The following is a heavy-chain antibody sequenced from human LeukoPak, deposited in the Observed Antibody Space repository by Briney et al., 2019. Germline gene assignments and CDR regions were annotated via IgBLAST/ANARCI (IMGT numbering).Heavy chain of an antibody. V-gene: IGHV4-39*01. CDR3: ARQTYYYDSSGYPFDH. Sequence: PSETLSLTCTVSGGSISSSSYYWGWIRQPPGKGLEWIGSIYYSGSTYYNPSLKSRVTISVDTSKNQFSLKLSSVTAADTAVYYCARQTYYYDSSGYPFDHWGQGTLVTVSS. J-gene: IGHJ4*02. CDR1: GGSISSSSYY. D-gene: IGHD3-22*01. CDR2: IYYSGST.